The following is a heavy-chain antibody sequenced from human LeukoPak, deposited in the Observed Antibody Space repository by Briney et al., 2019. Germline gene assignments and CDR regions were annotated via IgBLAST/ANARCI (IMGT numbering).Heavy chain of an antibody. CDR2: ISSSGSTI. CDR3: ARERPYDSSLDY. V-gene: IGHV3-48*03. Sequence: GGSLRLSCAASGFTFSSYEMNWVRQAPGKGLEWVSYISSSGSTIYYADFVKGRFTISRDNAKNSLYLQMNSLRAEDTAVYYCARERPYDSSLDYWGQGTLVTVSS. J-gene: IGHJ4*02. CDR1: GFTFSSYE. D-gene: IGHD3-22*01.